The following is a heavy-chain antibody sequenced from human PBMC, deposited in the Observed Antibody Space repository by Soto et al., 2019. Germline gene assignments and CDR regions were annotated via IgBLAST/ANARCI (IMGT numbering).Heavy chain of an antibody. CDR2: IYSGGST. CDR1: GFTVSSNY. D-gene: IGHD2-15*01. CDR3: ARDSCSGGSCADAFDI. J-gene: IGHJ3*02. V-gene: IGHV3-66*01. Sequence: PGGSLRLSCAASGFTVSSNYMSWVRQAPGKGLEWVSVIYSGGSTYYADSVKGRFTISRDNSKNTLYLQMNSLRAEDTAVYYCARDSCSGGSCADAFDIWGQGTMVTVSS.